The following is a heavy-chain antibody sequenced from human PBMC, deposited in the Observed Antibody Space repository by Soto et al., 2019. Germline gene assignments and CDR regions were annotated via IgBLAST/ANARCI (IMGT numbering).Heavy chain of an antibody. D-gene: IGHD4-4*01. V-gene: IGHV3-23*01. CDR2: VSASGSIT. CDR3: ARDQGMTTVLEIGY. CDR1: GFTFSSYD. J-gene: IGHJ4*02. Sequence: GSLRLSCAASGFTFSSYDMSWVRQAPGKGLEWVSGVSASGSITSYADSAKGRFTISRDNAKNTVFLQMSSLRAEDTAVYYCARDQGMTTVLEIGYWGQGTLVTVSS.